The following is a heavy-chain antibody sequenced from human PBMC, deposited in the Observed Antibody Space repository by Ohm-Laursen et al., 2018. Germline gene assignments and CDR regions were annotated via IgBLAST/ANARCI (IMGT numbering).Heavy chain of an antibody. CDR1: GFTFSSYA. J-gene: IGHJ4*02. V-gene: IGHV3-23*01. CDR3: AKQRGQWLVAIDY. CDR2: ISSGDGST. D-gene: IGHD6-19*01. Sequence: SLRLSCAASGFTFSSYAMSWVRQAPGKGLEWVSAISSGDGSTYYADSVKGRFTISRDNSKNTLYLQMNTLRAEDTAVYYCAKQRGQWLVAIDYWGQGTLVTVSS.